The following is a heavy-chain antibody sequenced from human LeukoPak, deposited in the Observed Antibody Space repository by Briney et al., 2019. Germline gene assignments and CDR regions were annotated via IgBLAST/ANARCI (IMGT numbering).Heavy chain of an antibody. J-gene: IGHJ4*02. D-gene: IGHD3-10*01. CDR2: ISYDGNNQ. CDR3: AKSTHYGSGTYPFDY. V-gene: IGHV3-30*18. Sequence: GGSLRLSCAASGFTFSSYAMHWVRQAPGKGLEWVAIISYDGNNQYYSDSVKGRFTISRDNSKNTLHLQMNSLRAEDTAVYYCAKSTHYGSGTYPFDYWGQGTLVTVSS. CDR1: GFTFSSYA.